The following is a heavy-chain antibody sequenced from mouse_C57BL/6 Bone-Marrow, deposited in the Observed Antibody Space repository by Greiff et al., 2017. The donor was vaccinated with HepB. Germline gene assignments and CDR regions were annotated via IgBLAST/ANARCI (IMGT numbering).Heavy chain of an antibody. CDR3: ARGFITTVVPL. J-gene: IGHJ2*01. Sequence: QVQLQQSGAELARPGASVKLSCKASGYTFTSYGISWVKQRTGQGLEWIGEIYPRSGNTYYNEKFKGKATLTADKSSSTAYMQLSSLTSEDSAVYYCARGFITTVVPLWGQGTTLTVSS. CDR2: IYPRSGNT. D-gene: IGHD1-1*01. CDR1: GYTFTSYG. V-gene: IGHV1-81*01.